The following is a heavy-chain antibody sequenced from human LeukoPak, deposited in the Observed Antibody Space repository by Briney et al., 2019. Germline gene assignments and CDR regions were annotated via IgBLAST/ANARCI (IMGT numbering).Heavy chain of an antibody. V-gene: IGHV3-53*01. CDR2: IYSGGST. CDR3: ASLLTYSGGWSDYFDY. J-gene: IGHJ4*02. D-gene: IGHD6-19*01. Sequence: PGGSLRLSCAASGFTVSSNYMSWVRQAPGKGLEWVSVIYSGGSTYYADSVKGRFTISRDNSKNTLYLQMNSLRAEDTAVYYCASLLTYSGGWSDYFDYWGQGTLVTVSS. CDR1: GFTVSSNY.